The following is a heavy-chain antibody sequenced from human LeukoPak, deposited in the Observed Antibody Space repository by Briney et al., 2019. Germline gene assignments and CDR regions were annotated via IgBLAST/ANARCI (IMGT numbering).Heavy chain of an antibody. CDR1: GYTFTSYG. CDR2: ISAYNGNT. Sequence: AASVRVSCKASGYTFTSYGISWVRQAPGQGLEWMGWISAYNGNTNYAQKLQGRVTMTTDTSTSTAYMELRSLRSDDTAVYYCATTRDYSNYATKGYWGQGTLVTVSS. D-gene: IGHD4-11*01. V-gene: IGHV1-18*01. CDR3: ATTRDYSNYATKGY. J-gene: IGHJ4*02.